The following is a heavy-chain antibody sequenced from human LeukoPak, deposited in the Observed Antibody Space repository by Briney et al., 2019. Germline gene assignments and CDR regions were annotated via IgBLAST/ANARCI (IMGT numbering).Heavy chain of an antibody. CDR2: TYYSGST. J-gene: IGHJ4*02. V-gene: IGHV4-39*02. CDR1: DGSISSSSYY. Sequence: PSETLSLACTVSDGSISSSSYYWGWIRQPPGKGLEWIGSTYYSGSTYSNPSFKSRVTISVDTSKNQFSLKLSSVTAADTAVYYCAREWGITMIVGLGYWGQGTLVTVS. CDR3: AREWGITMIVGLGY. D-gene: IGHD3-22*01.